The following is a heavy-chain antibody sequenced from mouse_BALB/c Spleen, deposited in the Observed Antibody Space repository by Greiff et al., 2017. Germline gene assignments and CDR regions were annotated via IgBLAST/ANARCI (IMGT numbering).Heavy chain of an antibody. V-gene: IGHV1S137*01. Sequence: QVQLQQSGAELVRPGVSVKISCKGSGYTFTDYAMHWVKQSHAKSLEWIGVISTYYGDASYNQKFKGKATMTVDKSSSTAYMELARLTSEDSAIYYCARARWLLPSYYYAMDYWGQGTSVTVSS. D-gene: IGHD2-3*01. CDR3: ARARWLLPSYYYAMDY. J-gene: IGHJ4*01. CDR2: ISTYYGDA. CDR1: GYTFTDYA.